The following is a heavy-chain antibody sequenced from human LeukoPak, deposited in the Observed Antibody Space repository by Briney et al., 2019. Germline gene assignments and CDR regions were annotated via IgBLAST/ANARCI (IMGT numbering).Heavy chain of an antibody. CDR2: INQDGSEK. J-gene: IGHJ4*02. CDR1: EFTFSGYW. CDR3: ARAHIDY. Sequence: GGSLRLSCAASEFTFSGYWMNWVRQAPGKGPEWVANINQDGSEKHYVDSVKGRFTISRDNAKNSLYLQMNSLRAEDTAVYYCARAHIDYWGQGTLVTVSS. V-gene: IGHV3-7*04.